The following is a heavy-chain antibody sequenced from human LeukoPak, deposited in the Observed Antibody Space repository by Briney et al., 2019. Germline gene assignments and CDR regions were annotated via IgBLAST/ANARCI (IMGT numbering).Heavy chain of an antibody. CDR2: IKTDGSHT. D-gene: IGHD6-19*01. J-gene: IGHJ4*02. V-gene: IGHV3-74*01. CDR1: GFTFSSYW. CDR3: VRGDSGWFEY. Sequence: GGSLRLSCVASGFTFSSYWMHWVRQVPGKGPGWVSRIKTDGSHTNYADSVKGRFTISRDNAKNTLYLKMNSLRAEDTAIYYCVRGDSGWFEYWGQGTLVTVSS.